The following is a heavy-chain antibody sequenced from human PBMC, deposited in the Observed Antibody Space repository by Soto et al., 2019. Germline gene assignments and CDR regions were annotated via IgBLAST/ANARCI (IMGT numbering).Heavy chain of an antibody. CDR1: GGSISSYY. Sequence: SETLSLTCTVSGGSISSYYWSWIRQPPGRGLEWIGYISYRGGTSYNPSLKRRVTISVDTSKNQSSLKLNSVTAADTAVYYCARVGAIRFFWSGYYIGGAFDIRGQRTTVTVSS. CDR3: ARVGAIRFFWSGYYIGGAFDI. CDR2: ISYRGGT. J-gene: IGHJ3*02. V-gene: IGHV4-59*01. D-gene: IGHD3-3*01.